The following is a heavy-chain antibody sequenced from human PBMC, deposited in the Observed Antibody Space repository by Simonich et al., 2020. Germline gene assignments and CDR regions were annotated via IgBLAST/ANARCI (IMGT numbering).Heavy chain of an antibody. J-gene: IGHJ3*02. CDR1: GFPFSSYW. CDR2: INSDWGST. V-gene: IGHV3-74*01. CDR3: ARDYSNYDAFDI. Sequence: EVQLVESGGGLVQPGGSLRLSCAASGFPFSSYWMHWVRQAPGKGCGGGVRINSDWGSTSYADSVKGRFTIARDNAKNTLYLQRNSLRAEDTAVYYCARDYSNYDAFDIWGQGTMVTVSS. D-gene: IGHD4-4*01.